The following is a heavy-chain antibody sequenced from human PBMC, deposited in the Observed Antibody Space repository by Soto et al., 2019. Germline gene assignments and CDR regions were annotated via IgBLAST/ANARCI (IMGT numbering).Heavy chain of an antibody. V-gene: IGHV4-4*02. CDR1: GASISSTSSDAW. Sequence: QVQLQESGPGLVKPSGTLSLTCTVSGASISSTSSDAWWSWVRQPPGKGLEWIGENYHSGSTNYNPSLKSRVTISVDKSKNQFSLRLSSVTAADTAVYYCAKMVGATLVDYWGQGTLVTVSS. CDR2: NYHSGST. D-gene: IGHD1-26*01. J-gene: IGHJ4*02. CDR3: AKMVGATLVDY.